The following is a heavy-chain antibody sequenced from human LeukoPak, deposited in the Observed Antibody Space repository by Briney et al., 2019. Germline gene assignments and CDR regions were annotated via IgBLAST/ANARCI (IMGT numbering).Heavy chain of an antibody. CDR3: ARLYYYDSSGYFGTDY. CDR2: IIPIFGTA. J-gene: IGHJ4*02. Sequence: ASVKVSCKASGGTFSSYAISWVRQAPGQGLEWMGGIIPIFGTANYAQKFQGRVTITADESTSTAYMELSSLRSEDTAVYYCARLYYYDSSGYFGTDYWGQGTLATVSS. CDR1: GGTFSSYA. V-gene: IGHV1-69*13. D-gene: IGHD3-22*01.